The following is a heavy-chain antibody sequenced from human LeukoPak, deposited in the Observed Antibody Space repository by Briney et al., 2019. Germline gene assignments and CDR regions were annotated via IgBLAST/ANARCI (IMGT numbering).Heavy chain of an antibody. CDR1: RFTFKNYG. Sequence: PGGSLRLSCAASRFTFKNYGMHWVRQAPGKGLEWVAVIYYGGSKKYYADSVKGRFTISRDNSKNTVHLEMNGLRVEDTAVYYCARSLGETTFDYWGQGTLVTVSP. J-gene: IGHJ4*02. D-gene: IGHD3-16*01. V-gene: IGHV3-33*01. CDR2: IYYGGSKK. CDR3: ARSLGETTFDY.